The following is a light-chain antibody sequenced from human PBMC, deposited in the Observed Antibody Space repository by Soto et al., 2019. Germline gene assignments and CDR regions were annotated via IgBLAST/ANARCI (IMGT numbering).Light chain of an antibody. V-gene: IGKV3D-20*02. CDR1: QSVSSSY. J-gene: IGKJ1*01. Sequence: EIVLTQSPGTLSLSPGERATLSCRASQSVSSSYLAWYQQKPGQAPRLLIYGASSRATGIPARFSGSGSGTDFTLTISSLEPEDFAVYYCLQRSNWPWTFGQGTKVDIK. CDR2: GAS. CDR3: LQRSNWPWT.